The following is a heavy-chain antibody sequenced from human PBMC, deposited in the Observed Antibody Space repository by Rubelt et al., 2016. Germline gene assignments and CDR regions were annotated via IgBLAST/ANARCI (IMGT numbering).Heavy chain of an antibody. CDR3: ERGGTGWYYYGMDV. J-gene: IGHJ6*02. V-gene: IGHV2-70*01. D-gene: IGHD1-14*01. Sequence: QVTLRESGPALVKPTQTLTLTCTFSGFSLSTSGMCVSWIRQPPGKALEWLALIDWDDDKYYSTSLKTRLTISKDTSKNQVVLTMTNLDPVDTATYYCERGGTGWYYYGMDVWGQGTTVTVSS. CDR1: GFSLSTSGMC. CDR2: IDWDDDK.